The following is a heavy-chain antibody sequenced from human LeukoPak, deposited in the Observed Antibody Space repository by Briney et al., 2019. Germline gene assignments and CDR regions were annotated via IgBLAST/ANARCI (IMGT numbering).Heavy chain of an antibody. CDR2: IDSRRKYI. V-gene: IGHV3-21*06. D-gene: IGHD2-15*01. CDR1: GFTFSTYT. CDR3: AGGSALDP. Sequence: GGSLRLSCAASGFTFSTYTMNWIRQAPGKGLEWVSSIDSRRKYIHYADSVKGRFTISRDNANASLYLQMNSLRPEDAGVYYCAGGSALDPWGQGTLVTVSS. J-gene: IGHJ5*02.